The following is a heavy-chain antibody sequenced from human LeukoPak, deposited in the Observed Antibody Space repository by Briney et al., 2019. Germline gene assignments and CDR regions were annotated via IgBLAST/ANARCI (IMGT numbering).Heavy chain of an antibody. Sequence: GGSLRLSCAASGFNFSTYNMNWVRHAPGKGLEWVSYITSSSSIIHYADSVKGRFTISRDNAKNSLYLQMNSLRAEDTAVYYCARGAIATYYYYYYMDVWGKGITVTVSS. CDR3: ARGAIATYYYYYYMDV. CDR2: ITSSSSII. CDR1: GFNFSTYN. J-gene: IGHJ6*03. V-gene: IGHV3-48*01.